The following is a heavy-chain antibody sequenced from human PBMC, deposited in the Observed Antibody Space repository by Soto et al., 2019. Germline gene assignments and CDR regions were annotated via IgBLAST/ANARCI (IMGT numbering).Heavy chain of an antibody. J-gene: IGHJ6*02. Sequence: QVHLLLQSGAEVKKPGSSVKVSCKASGGTPSNSAISWVRQAPGQGLEWMGGIIPVFGLVKYAQNFQGRVTITADESTNTAYMGLSSLRPEDTAVYYCAGGRIVVVGSRAYSGMDVWGQGTTVTVSS. V-gene: IGHV1-69*01. CDR2: IIPVFGLV. CDR1: GGTPSNSA. CDR3: AGGRIVVVGSRAYSGMDV. D-gene: IGHD3-22*01.